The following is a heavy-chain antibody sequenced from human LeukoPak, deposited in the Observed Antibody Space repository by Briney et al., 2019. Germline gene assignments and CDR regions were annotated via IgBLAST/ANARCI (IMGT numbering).Heavy chain of an antibody. J-gene: IGHJ4*02. Sequence: GGSLRLSCAASGFTFSTYCMNWVRQAPGKGLEWVSCISSSSSYIIYADSVKGRFTISRDNAKNSLYLQMNSLTAEDTAVYYGTRAPPRIQLERTGTYDYWGQGNGVTVTS. CDR2: ISSSSSYI. CDR1: GFTFSTYC. D-gene: IGHD1-1*01. CDR3: TRAPPRIQLERTGTYDY. V-gene: IGHV3-21*01.